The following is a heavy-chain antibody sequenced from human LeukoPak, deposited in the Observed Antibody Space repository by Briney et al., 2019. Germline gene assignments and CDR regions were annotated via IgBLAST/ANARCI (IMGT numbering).Heavy chain of an antibody. CDR3: ARLPQH. CDR1: GGSISSYY. J-gene: IGHJ1*01. V-gene: IGHV4-4*07. Sequence: SGTRSLTCTVSGGSISSYYWSWIRQPAAKGLGWSGRIYTSGRTNYNPSLKSRVTMSVDTSKNQFSLTLSSVTAADPAVYYCARLPQHWGRGTLVTVSS. CDR2: IYTSGRT.